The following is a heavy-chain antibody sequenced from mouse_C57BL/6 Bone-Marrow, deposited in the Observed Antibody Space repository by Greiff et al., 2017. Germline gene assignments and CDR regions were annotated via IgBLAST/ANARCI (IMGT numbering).Heavy chain of an antibody. J-gene: IGHJ2*01. Sequence: EVQLQQSGAELVRPGASVKLSCTASGFNIKDDYMHWVKQRPEQGLEWIGWIDPENGDTEYASKFQGKATITADTSSNTAYLQLSSLTSEDTAVYYCTPYYYGSSFHFDDWGQGTTLTVSS. CDR1: GFNIKDDY. D-gene: IGHD1-1*01. CDR3: TPYYYGSSFHFDD. CDR2: IDPENGDT. V-gene: IGHV14-4*01.